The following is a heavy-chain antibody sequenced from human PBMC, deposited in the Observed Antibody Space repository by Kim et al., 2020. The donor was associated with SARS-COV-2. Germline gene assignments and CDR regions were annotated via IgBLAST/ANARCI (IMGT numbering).Heavy chain of an antibody. J-gene: IGHJ4*02. D-gene: IGHD3-10*01. V-gene: IGHV4-39*01. CDR3: ARPGRLWFGEYSFDY. Sequence: SRKSRVTISVDTSKNQFSLKLSSVTAADTAVYYCARPGRLWFGEYSFDYWGQGTLVTVSS.